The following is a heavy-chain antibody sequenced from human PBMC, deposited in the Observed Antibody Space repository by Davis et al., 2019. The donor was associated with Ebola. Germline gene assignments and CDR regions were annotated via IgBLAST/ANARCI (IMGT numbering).Heavy chain of an antibody. CDR1: GGSISSGGYY. J-gene: IGHJ3*02. CDR3: ARGPTYYYDSSGRIDAFDI. V-gene: IGHV4-61*08. Sequence: SETLSLTCTVSGGSISSGGYYWSWIRQHPGKGLEWIGYIYYSGSTYYNPSLKSRVTISVDTSKNQFSLKLSSVTAADTAVYYCARGPTYYYDSSGRIDAFDIWGQGTMVTVSS. D-gene: IGHD3-22*01. CDR2: IYYSGST.